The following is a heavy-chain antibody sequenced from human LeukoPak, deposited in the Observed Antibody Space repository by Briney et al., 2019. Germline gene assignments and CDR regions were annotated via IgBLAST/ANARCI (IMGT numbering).Heavy chain of an antibody. J-gene: IGHJ3*02. D-gene: IGHD5-12*01. V-gene: IGHV1-69*13. CDR3: ARDLEATNAFDI. Sequence: ASVKVSCKASGGTFSSYAISWVRQAPGQGLEWMGGIIPIFGTANYAQKFQGRVTITADESTSTAYMELSSLRSEDTAVYYCARDLEATNAFDIWGQGTMVTVSS. CDR1: GGTFSSYA. CDR2: IIPIFGTA.